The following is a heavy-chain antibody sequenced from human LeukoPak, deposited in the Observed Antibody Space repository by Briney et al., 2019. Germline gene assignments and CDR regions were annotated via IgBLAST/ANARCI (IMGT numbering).Heavy chain of an antibody. Sequence: ASVKVSCKASGYTFTSYYMHWVRQAPGQGLEWMGIINPSGGSTSYAQKFQGRVTITADESTSTAYMELSSLRSEDAAVYYCARDGPGRTVTTDYWGQGTLVTVSS. V-gene: IGHV1-46*01. CDR2: INPSGGST. CDR3: ARDGPGRTVTTDY. D-gene: IGHD4-11*01. CDR1: GYTFTSYY. J-gene: IGHJ4*02.